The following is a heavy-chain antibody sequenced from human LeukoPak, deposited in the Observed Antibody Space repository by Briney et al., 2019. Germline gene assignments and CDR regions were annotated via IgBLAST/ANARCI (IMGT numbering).Heavy chain of an antibody. CDR3: VRAMDV. CDR2: INQDGSEK. Sequence: GTLSLTCAVSGGSISSNNWWSWVRQAPGKGLEWVANINQDGSEKYYVDSVKGRFTISRDNAKNSLYLQMNSLRAEDTAIYYCVRAMDVWGQGTTITVSS. CDR1: GGSISSNNW. J-gene: IGHJ6*02. V-gene: IGHV3-7*03.